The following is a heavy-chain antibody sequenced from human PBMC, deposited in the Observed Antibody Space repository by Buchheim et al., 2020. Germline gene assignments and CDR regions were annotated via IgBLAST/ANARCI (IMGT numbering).Heavy chain of an antibody. CDR3: AVLGRPERITMIVVGY. CDR2: ISSSGSYI. CDR1: GFTFSSYS. J-gene: IGHJ4*02. D-gene: IGHD3-22*01. Sequence: EVQLVESGGGLVKPGGSLRLSCAASGFTFSSYSMNWVRQAPGKGLEWVSSISSSGSYIYYADSVKGRFTISRDNAKNSLYLQMNSLRAEDTAVYYCAVLGRPERITMIVVGYWGQGTL. V-gene: IGHV3-21*01.